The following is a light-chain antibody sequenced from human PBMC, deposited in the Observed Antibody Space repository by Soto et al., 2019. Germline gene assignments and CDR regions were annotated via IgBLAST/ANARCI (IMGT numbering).Light chain of an antibody. J-gene: IGKJ1*01. CDR1: QTISSW. Sequence: IQLTQCPSLLSGSVGDRVTITRRDSQTISSWLAWFQQKPGKAPKLLIYDASSLESGVPQRFSGSGSGTEFTLTISSLQTDDFSTYYCQQYHSYWTSGQGTKA. CDR2: DAS. CDR3: QQYHSYWT. V-gene: IGKV1-5*01.